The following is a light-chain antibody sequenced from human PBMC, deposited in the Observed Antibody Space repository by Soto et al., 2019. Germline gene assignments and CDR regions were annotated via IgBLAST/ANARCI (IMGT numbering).Light chain of an antibody. CDR1: QSVSNW. J-gene: IGKJ5*01. CDR3: QQYNDWPPIT. V-gene: IGKV1-5*01. Sequence: DIQMTQSPSTLSASVGERVTITCRASQSVSNWLAWYQQKPGKAPNLLIYDASTRATVIPARFSGSGSGTEFTLTISSLQSEDFAVYYCQQYNDWPPITFGQGTRLEIK. CDR2: DAS.